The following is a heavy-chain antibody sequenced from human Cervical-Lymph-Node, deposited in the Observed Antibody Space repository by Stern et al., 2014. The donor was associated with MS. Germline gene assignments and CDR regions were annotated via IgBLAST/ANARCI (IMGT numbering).Heavy chain of an antibody. V-gene: IGHV3-11*01. CDR2: ISTSGSTQ. Sequence: VQLVESGGGLVKPGGSLRLTCAASGFTFRDSYMSWIRQAPGKGLERVAYISTSGSTQFYADSVKGRFTITRDNAKNSLYLQMNSLRAEDTALYYCARDQFSTTRDYYFGMDVWGQGTTVTVSS. CDR3: ARDQFSTTRDYYFGMDV. CDR1: GFTFRDSY. D-gene: IGHD1-1*01. J-gene: IGHJ6*02.